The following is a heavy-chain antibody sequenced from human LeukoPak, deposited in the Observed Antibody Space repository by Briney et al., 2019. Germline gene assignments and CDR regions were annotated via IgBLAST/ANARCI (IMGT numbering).Heavy chain of an antibody. J-gene: IGHJ4*02. CDR3: ARPSGYCSGGSCYSFFPFDY. CDR2: INPNSGGT. CDR1: GYTFTGYY. Sequence: ASVKVSCKASGYTFTGYYMHWVRQAPGQGLEWMGWINPNSGGTNYAQKFQGRVTMTRDTSNSTAYMELSRLRSDDTAVYYCARPSGYCSGGSCYSFFPFDYWGQGTLVTVPS. D-gene: IGHD2-15*01. V-gene: IGHV1-2*02.